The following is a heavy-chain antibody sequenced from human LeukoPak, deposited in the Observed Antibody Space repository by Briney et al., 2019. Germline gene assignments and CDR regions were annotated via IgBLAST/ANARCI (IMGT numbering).Heavy chain of an antibody. CDR3: AKDRARSDGYYYDSSGYYPDY. V-gene: IGHV3-30*18. J-gene: IGHJ4*02. D-gene: IGHD3-22*01. CDR2: ISYDGSNK. Sequence: PGGSLRLSCAASGFTFSSYGMHWVRQAPGKGLEWVAVISYDGSNKYYADSVKGRFTISRDNSKNTLYLQMNSLRAEDTAVYYCAKDRARSDGYYYDSSGYYPDYWGQGTLVTVSS. CDR1: GFTFSSYG.